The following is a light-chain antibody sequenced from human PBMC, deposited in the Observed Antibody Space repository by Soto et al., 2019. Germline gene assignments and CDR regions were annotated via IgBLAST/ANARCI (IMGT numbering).Light chain of an antibody. J-gene: IGLJ2*01. V-gene: IGLV1-47*01. CDR1: NSNIGSKY. Sequence: QSVLTQPPSASGTPGQRVSISCSGSNSNIGSKYVYWYQQLPGTAPKLLMYRNNQRPSGVRDRFSGSKSGTSASLAISGLRSEDEADYYCAAWDNNLGGPAFGGGTKLTVL. CDR2: RNN. CDR3: AAWDNNLGGPA.